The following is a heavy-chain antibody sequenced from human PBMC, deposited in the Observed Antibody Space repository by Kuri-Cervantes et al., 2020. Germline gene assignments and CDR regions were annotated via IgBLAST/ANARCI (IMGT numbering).Heavy chain of an antibody. Sequence: GSLRPSCTVSGGSISSGGYYWSWIRQHPGKGLEWIGSIYYSGSTYYNPSLKSRVTISVDTSKNQFSLKLSSVTAADTAVYYCARQVYYYDSSGHTEYYFDYWGQGTLVTVSS. D-gene: IGHD3-22*01. V-gene: IGHV4-39*01. CDR3: ARQVYYYDSSGHTEYYFDY. CDR2: IYYSGST. CDR1: GGSISSGGYY. J-gene: IGHJ4*02.